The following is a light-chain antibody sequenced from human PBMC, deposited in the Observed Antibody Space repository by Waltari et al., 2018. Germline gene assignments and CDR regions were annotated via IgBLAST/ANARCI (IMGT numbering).Light chain of an antibody. J-gene: IGLJ3*02. CDR2: DVS. Sequence: QSALTQPASVSGSPGQSITISCTGTSSDVGGHNYVSWYKQHPGQAPKPMIYDVSNRPSGVSNRFSGSKSGNTASLTISGLQAEDEADYYCSSYTSSSTWVFGGGTKLTVL. CDR3: SSYTSSSTWV. CDR1: SSDVGGHNY. V-gene: IGLV2-14*01.